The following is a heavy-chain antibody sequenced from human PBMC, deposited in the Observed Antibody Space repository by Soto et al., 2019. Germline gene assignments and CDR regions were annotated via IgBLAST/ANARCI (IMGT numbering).Heavy chain of an antibody. V-gene: IGHV3-48*01. CDR2: ITTTSVSI. J-gene: IGHJ5*01. CDR3: ARVAALTGLRFLAWFDS. Sequence: EVQLVESGGGLVQPGGSLRLSCPASGFTFSSYNMNWVRQAPGKGLEWVSYITTTSVSIYYADSVKGRFPISRDNAKHSRYLQMNSLRAEDTAVYYCARVAALTGLRFLAWFDSRGQGTLVTVSS. CDR1: GFTFSSYN. D-gene: IGHD3-3*01.